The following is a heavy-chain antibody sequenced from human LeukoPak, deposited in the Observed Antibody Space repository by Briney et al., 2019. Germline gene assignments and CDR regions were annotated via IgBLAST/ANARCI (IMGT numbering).Heavy chain of an antibody. CDR2: IYSGGST. J-gene: IGHJ6*02. Sequence: SGGSLRLSCAASGFTVSSNYMSWVRQAPGKGLEWVSVIYSGGSTYYADSVKGRFTISRDNSKNTLYLQMNSLRVEDTAVYYCASDLTYCGGDCQYYYYYGMDVWGQGTTVTVSS. V-gene: IGHV3-53*05. CDR1: GFTVSSNY. CDR3: ASDLTYCGGDCQYYYYYGMDV. D-gene: IGHD2-21*02.